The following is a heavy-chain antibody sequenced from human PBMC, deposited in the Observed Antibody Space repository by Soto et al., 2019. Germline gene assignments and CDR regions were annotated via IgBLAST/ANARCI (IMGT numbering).Heavy chain of an antibody. CDR3: AKGRSYYYYYGVDV. Sequence: GGSLRLSCAASGFTCISCAMGWVRQAPGKGLEWVSDIIDSGGSTYYADSVKGRFTISRDNSKSTLYLQMNSLRAEDTALYYCAKGRSYYYYYGVDVWGQGTTVTVSS. CDR2: IIDSGGST. J-gene: IGHJ6*02. CDR1: GFTCISCA. V-gene: IGHV3-23*01.